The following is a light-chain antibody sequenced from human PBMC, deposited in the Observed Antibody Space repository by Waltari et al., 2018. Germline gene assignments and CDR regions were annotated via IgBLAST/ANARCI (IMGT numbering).Light chain of an antibody. J-gene: IGKJ1*01. CDR3: QQYNNWPPSWT. Sequence: EIARPQSTATLSGSPGERATLSCSASQSVSSNLAWYQQKPGQAPRLLIYGASTRATGIPARFSGSGSGTEFTLTISSLQSEDFAVYYCQQYNNWPPSWTFGQGTKVEIK. CDR2: GAS. V-gene: IGKV3-15*01. CDR1: QSVSSN.